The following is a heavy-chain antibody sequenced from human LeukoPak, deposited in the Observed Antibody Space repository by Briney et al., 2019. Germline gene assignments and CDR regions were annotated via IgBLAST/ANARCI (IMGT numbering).Heavy chain of an antibody. CDR2: INPNSGGT. Sequence: ASVKVSCKASGYTFTGYYMHWVRQASGQGLEWMGRINPNSGGTNYAQKFQGRVTMTRDTSISTAYMELSRLRSDDTAVYYCARGTVSAVTNWFDPWGQGTLVTVSS. D-gene: IGHD4-23*01. CDR1: GYTFTGYY. J-gene: IGHJ5*02. CDR3: ARGTVSAVTNWFDP. V-gene: IGHV1-2*06.